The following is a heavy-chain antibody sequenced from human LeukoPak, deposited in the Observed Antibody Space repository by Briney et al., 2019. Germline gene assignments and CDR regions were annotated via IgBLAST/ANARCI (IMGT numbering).Heavy chain of an antibody. CDR3: RIIYCKATNCYAKGDY. CDR2: IYYSGST. V-gene: IGHV4-39*01. D-gene: IGHD2-2*01. Sequence: ASETLSLTCTVSGGSVNSSSYYWGWTRQPPGKGLEWIGSIYYSGSTYYNPSLKSRLTISVDTSNNQFSLNLSSVTAADTAVYYCRIIYCKATNCYAKGDYWSQGTLVTISS. J-gene: IGHJ4*02. CDR1: GGSVNSSSYY.